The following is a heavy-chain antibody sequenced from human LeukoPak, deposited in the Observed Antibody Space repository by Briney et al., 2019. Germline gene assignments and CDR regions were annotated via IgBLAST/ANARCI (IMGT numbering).Heavy chain of an antibody. CDR1: GFTFSSYS. Sequence: GGSLRPSCAASGFTFSSYSMNWVRQAPGKGLEWVSSISSSSSYIYYADSVKGRFTISRDNAKNSLYLQMNSLRAEDTAVYYCARDTDTAMVTAYWGQGTLVTVSS. D-gene: IGHD5-18*01. V-gene: IGHV3-21*01. CDR2: ISSSSSYI. CDR3: ARDTDTAMVTAY. J-gene: IGHJ4*02.